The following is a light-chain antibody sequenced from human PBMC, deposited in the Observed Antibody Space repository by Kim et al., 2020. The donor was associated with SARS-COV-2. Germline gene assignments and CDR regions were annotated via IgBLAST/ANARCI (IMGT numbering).Light chain of an antibody. CDR3: SSYAGSNNFV. V-gene: IGLV2-8*01. CDR1: SSDVGGYNY. J-gene: IGLJ1*01. CDR2: EVS. Sequence: QSALTQPPSASGSPGQSVTISCTGTSSDVGGYNYVSWYQQHPGKAPKLMIYEVSKRPSGVPDRFSGSKSGNTASLTVSGLQAEDEADYCCSSYAGSNNFVFGTGTKFTVL.